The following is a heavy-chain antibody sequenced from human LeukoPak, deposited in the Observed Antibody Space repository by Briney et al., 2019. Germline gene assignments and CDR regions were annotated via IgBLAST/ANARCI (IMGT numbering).Heavy chain of an antibody. CDR3: AKEYYDILTGYYSYYGMDV. CDR1: GFTFSSYG. J-gene: IGHJ6*02. CDR2: IRYDGSNK. Sequence: GGSLRLSCAASGFTFSSYGMHWVRQAPGKGLEWVAFIRYDGSNKYYADSVKGRFTISRDNAKNSLYLQMNSLRAEDTALYYCAKEYYDILTGYYSYYGMDVWGQGTTVTVSS. D-gene: IGHD3-9*01. V-gene: IGHV3-30*02.